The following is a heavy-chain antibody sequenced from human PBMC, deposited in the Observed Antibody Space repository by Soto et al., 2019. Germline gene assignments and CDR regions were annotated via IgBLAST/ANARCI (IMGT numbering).Heavy chain of an antibody. CDR1: GYTFTSYA. CDR3: ARAPPRYCSGGSCIFDY. J-gene: IGHJ4*02. Sequence: ASVKVSCKASGYTFTSYAMHWVRQAPGQRLEWMGWINAGNGNTKYSQKFQGRVTITRDTSASTAYMELSSLRSEDTAMYYCARAPPRYCSGGSCIFDYWGQGTLVTVSS. CDR2: INAGNGNT. D-gene: IGHD2-15*01. V-gene: IGHV1-3*01.